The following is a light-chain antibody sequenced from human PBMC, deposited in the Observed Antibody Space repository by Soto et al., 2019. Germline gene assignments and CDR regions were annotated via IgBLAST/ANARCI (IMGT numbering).Light chain of an antibody. Sequence: SALTQPASVSGSPGQSITISCTGTSSEVGGFNYVSWYQQHPGKAPKLMIYEVSNRPSGVSNRVSGSKSGNTASLTISLLQAEDEAYYYCSSYTSSSTRVFGEGTKLTVL. CDR3: SSYTSSSTRV. CDR2: EVS. V-gene: IGLV2-14*01. J-gene: IGLJ3*02. CDR1: SSEVGGFNY.